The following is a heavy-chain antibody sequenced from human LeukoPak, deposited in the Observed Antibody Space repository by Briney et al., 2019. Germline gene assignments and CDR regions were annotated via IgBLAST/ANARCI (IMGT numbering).Heavy chain of an antibody. V-gene: IGHV3-23*01. CDR1: GFTFSSYA. J-gene: IGHJ6*03. Sequence: GGSLRLSCAASGFTFSSYAMSWVRQAPGKGLEWVSAISGSGGSTYYADSVKGRFTISRDNAKNSLYLQMNSLRAEDTAVYYCARGGSGSSPLMRGYYYYYMDVWGKGTTVTISS. CDR3: ARGGSGSSPLMRGYYYYYMDV. CDR2: ISGSGGST. D-gene: IGHD3-10*01.